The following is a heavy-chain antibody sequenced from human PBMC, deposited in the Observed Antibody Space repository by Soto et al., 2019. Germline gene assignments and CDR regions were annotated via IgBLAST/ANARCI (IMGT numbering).Heavy chain of an antibody. CDR3: ARDWAAAGSFDY. CDR1: GYTFTSYG. J-gene: IGHJ4*01. Sequence: QVQLVQSGAEVKKPGASVKVSCKASGYTFTSYGISWVRQAPGQGLEWMGWISAYNGNTNYAQKLQGRVTMTTDTSTGPAYMELRRLRSDDTAVYYCARDWAAAGSFDYWGHGTLVTVSS. V-gene: IGHV1-18*01. D-gene: IGHD3-16*01. CDR2: ISAYNGNT.